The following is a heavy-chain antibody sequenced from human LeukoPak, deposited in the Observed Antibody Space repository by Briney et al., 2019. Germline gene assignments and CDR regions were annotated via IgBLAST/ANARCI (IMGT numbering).Heavy chain of an antibody. J-gene: IGHJ6*03. CDR1: GGSISSYY. CDR3: ARVDSGTYYYYMDV. CDR2: IYYSGST. Sequence: SETLSLTCTVSGGSISSYYWSWIRQPPGKGLEWIGYIYYSGSTNYKPSLKSRVTISVDTSKNQFSLKLRSVTAADTAVYYCARVDSGTYYYYMDVWGKGTTVTVSS. V-gene: IGHV4-59*01. D-gene: IGHD1-26*01.